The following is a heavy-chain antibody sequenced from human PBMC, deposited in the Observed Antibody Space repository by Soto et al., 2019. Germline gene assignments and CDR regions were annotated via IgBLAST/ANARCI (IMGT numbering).Heavy chain of an antibody. Sequence: PSETLSLTCTVSGGSISSGGYYWSWIRQHPGKGLEWIGYIYYSGSTYYNQSLKNRVTISVDTSKNQFSLKLSSVTAADTAVYYCARGSSSVLGYYYYYMDVWGKGTTVTVSS. D-gene: IGHD6-6*01. CDR2: IYYSGST. J-gene: IGHJ6*03. CDR3: ARGSSSVLGYYYYYMDV. V-gene: IGHV4-31*03. CDR1: GGSISSGGYY.